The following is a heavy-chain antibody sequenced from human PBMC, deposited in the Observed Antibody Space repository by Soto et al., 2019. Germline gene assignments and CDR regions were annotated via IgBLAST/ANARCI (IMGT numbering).Heavy chain of an antibody. V-gene: IGHV3-9*01. CDR2: MSWNSGNI. Sequence: GGSLRLSCVASGFGFGGYAMHWVRQGPGKGLEWVSGMSWNSGNIGYADSVKGRFTISRDNAKNSLYLQMNSLSAEDTALYYCAKDIGGEMYAFDIWGQGTMVTVSS. D-gene: IGHD2-15*01. CDR1: GFGFGGYA. CDR3: AKDIGGEMYAFDI. J-gene: IGHJ3*02.